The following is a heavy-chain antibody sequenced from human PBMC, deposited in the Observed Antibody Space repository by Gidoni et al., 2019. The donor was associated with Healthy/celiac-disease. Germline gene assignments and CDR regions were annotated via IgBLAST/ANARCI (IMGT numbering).Heavy chain of an antibody. CDR1: GFTFSSYS. CDR2: ISSSSSTI. D-gene: IGHD3-22*01. V-gene: IGHV3-48*01. Sequence: EVQLVESGGGLVQPGGSLRLSCAASGFTFSSYSMNWVRQAPGKGLEWVSYISSSSSTIYYADSVKGRFTISRDNAKNSLYLQMNSLRAEDTAVYYCARKSGYYYDSSYGMDVWGQGTTVTVSS. J-gene: IGHJ6*02. CDR3: ARKSGYYYDSSYGMDV.